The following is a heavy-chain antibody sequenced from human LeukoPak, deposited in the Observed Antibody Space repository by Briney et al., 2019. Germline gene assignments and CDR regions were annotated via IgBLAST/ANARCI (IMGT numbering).Heavy chain of an antibody. J-gene: IGHJ5*02. CDR1: GYSFTSYW. CDR2: IYPGDSDT. D-gene: IGHD3-3*01. V-gene: IGHV5-51*01. CDR3: ARGATVISYYDFWSGYQFRFPFDP. Sequence: GESLKISCKGSGYSFTSYWIGWVRQMPGKGLEWMGIIYPGDSDTRYSPSFQGQVTISAGKSISTAYLQWSSLKASDTAMYYCARGATVISYYDFWSGYQFRFPFDPWGQGTLVTVSS.